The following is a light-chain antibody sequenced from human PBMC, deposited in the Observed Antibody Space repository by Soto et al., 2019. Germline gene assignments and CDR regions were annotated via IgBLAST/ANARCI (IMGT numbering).Light chain of an antibody. CDR2: DVS. J-gene: IGLJ1*01. CDR1: SRDVGGYNY. CDR3: SSYTSSSPLFV. Sequence: QSALTQPASVSGSPGQSITISCTGTSRDVGGYNYVSWYQQHPGKAPKLMIYDVSNRPSGVSNRFSGSKSGNTASLTISGLQAEDEADYYCSSYTSSSPLFVFGTGIELSVL. V-gene: IGLV2-14*01.